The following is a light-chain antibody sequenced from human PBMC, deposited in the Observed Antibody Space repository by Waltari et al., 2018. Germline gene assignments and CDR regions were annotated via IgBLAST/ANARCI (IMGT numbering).Light chain of an antibody. CDR2: QAS. J-gene: IGKJ2*01. CDR3: QKYNNYPYT. Sequence: DLQLTQSPSTLSASVGARVTLTGRTSQTISNWLAWYQQKSGKAPNLLIYQASSLKSGVPSRFSGSGSETEFTLTIRSLQPEDFATYYCQKYNNYPYTFGQGTKLEIK. CDR1: QTISNW. V-gene: IGKV1-5*03.